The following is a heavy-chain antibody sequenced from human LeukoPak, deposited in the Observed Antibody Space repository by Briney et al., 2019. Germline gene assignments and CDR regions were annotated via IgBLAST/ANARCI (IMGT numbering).Heavy chain of an antibody. Sequence: SGTLSLTCTVSGGSISSSSYYWGWIRQPPGKGLEWIGSIYYSGSTYYNPSLKSRVTISVDTSKNQFSLKLSSVTAADTAVYYCARHFAGSWYPNYFDYWGQGTLVTVSS. V-gene: IGHV4-39*01. CDR1: GGSISSSSYY. J-gene: IGHJ4*02. CDR3: ARHFAGSWYPNYFDY. CDR2: IYYSGST. D-gene: IGHD6-13*01.